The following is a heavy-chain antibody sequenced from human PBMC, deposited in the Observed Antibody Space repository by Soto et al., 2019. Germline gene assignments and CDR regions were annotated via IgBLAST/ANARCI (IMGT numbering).Heavy chain of an antibody. D-gene: IGHD3-22*01. V-gene: IGHV3-23*01. CDR1: GFTFSSYG. CDR2: ISGSGGST. Sequence: GGSLRLSCAASGFTFSSYGMHWVRQAPGKGLEWVSAISGSGGSTYYADSVKGRFTISRDNSKNTLYLQMNSLRAEDTAVYYCAKSLRRIYYDSSGYSYSYYYGMDVWGQGTTVTVSS. CDR3: AKSLRRIYYDSSGYSYSYYYGMDV. J-gene: IGHJ6*02.